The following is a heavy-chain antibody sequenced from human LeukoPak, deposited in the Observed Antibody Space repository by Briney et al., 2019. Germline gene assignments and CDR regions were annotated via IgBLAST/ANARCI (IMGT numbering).Heavy chain of an antibody. CDR1: GYTFTSYG. D-gene: IGHD6-19*01. CDR2: ISAYNGNT. CDR3: ARGGTYSSGWYVFRGLDY. Sequence: ASVKVSCKASGYTFTSYGISWVRQAPGQGLEWMGWISAYNGNTNYAQKLQGRVTMTTDTSTSTAYMELRSLRSDDTAVYFCARGGTYSSGWYVFRGLDYWGQGTLVTVSS. J-gene: IGHJ4*02. V-gene: IGHV1-18*01.